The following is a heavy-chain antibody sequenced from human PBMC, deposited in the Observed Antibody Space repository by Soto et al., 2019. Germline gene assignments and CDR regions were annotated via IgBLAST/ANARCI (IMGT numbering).Heavy chain of an antibody. CDR1: GFTFSNYS. J-gene: IGHJ3*02. CDR3: ARFRGDAFDI. V-gene: IGHV3-74*01. CDR2: ISPDGTIP. Sequence: EVQLVESGGGLVQPGGSLRLSCAVSGFTFSNYSMHWVRQAPGKGLVWVSTISPDGTIPDYTDSVKCRLAISRDNAKSTLFLQINSLRPEDTAVYYCARFRGDAFDIWGQGTMVTVSS. D-gene: IGHD3-10*01.